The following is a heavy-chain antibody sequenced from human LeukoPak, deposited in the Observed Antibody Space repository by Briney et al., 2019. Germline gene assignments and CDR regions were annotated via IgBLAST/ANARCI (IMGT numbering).Heavy chain of an antibody. CDR1: GFIFSDYA. V-gene: IGHV3-23*01. CDR3: ANRYCSGGSCYFDN. D-gene: IGHD2-15*01. CDR2: ITASSGNT. Sequence: GGSLRLSCAASGFIFSDYAMNWVRQAPGKGPEWVSSITASSGNTFYADSVKGRFTISRENSKNTLYLQMNSLRPEDTAIYYCANRYCSGGSCYFDNWGQGTLVTVSS. J-gene: IGHJ4*02.